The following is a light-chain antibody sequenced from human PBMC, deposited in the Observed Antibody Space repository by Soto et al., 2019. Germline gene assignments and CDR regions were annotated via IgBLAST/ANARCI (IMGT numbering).Light chain of an antibody. CDR2: AAS. CDR3: QQTFSPPSIT. V-gene: IGKV1-17*01. CDR1: QAIRND. Sequence: DIQMTQSPSSLSASVGDRVTITCRASQAIRNDLGWYQQKPAKAPKRLIYAASSLQSGVPSRFSGSGSGSEFTPTISSLQPEDFATYYCQQTFSPPSITFGQGTRLEIK. J-gene: IGKJ5*01.